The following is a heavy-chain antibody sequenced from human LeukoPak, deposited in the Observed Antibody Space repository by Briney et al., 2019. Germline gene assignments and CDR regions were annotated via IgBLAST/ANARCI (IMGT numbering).Heavy chain of an antibody. CDR3: ARAQGYYYDSSCKKVGLSYCDY. V-gene: IGHV3-7*01. J-gene: IGHJ4*02. CDR1: GFTFSSYW. D-gene: IGHD3-22*01. CDR2: IKQDGSEK. Sequence: PGGSLRLSCAAPGFTFSSYWVSSVRQGPGKGLEWVANIKQDGSEKYYVDSVKGRFTISRDNAKNSLYLQMNGLRAEDTAVYYCARAQGYYYDSSCKKVGLSYCDYWGQGTLVTVSS.